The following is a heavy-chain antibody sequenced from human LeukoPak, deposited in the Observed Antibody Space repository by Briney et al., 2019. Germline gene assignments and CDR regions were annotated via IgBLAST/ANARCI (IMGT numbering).Heavy chain of an antibody. J-gene: IGHJ4*02. CDR3: ARPHYDILTGYMYYFDY. CDR2: ITGSGAST. V-gene: IGHV3-23*01. CDR1: GITFRSYA. D-gene: IGHD3-9*01. Sequence: PGASLRLSCAASGITFRSYAMTWVRQAPGKGQEWVSHITGSGASTYYADSVKGRFTISRDNSNNSLYLQMNSLRADDTAVYYCARPHYDILTGYMYYFDYWGQGTLVTVSS.